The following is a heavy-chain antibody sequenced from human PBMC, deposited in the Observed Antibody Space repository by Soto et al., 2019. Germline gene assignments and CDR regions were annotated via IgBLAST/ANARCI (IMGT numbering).Heavy chain of an antibody. V-gene: IGHV1-2*04. Sequence: ASVKVSCKASGYTLPNFGLSWVRQAPGQGLEWLGRINPKSGGTSTAQKFQGWVTMTTDTSISTASMELTRLTSDDTAIYYCARGDSTDCSNGVCSFFYNHDMDVWGQGTTVTVSS. J-gene: IGHJ6*02. CDR1: GYTLPNFG. CDR2: INPKSGGT. D-gene: IGHD2-8*01. CDR3: ARGDSTDCSNGVCSFFYNHDMDV.